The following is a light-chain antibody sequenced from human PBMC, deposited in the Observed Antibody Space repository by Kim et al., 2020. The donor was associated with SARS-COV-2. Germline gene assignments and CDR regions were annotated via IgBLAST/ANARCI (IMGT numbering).Light chain of an antibody. V-gene: IGKV1-12*01. CDR1: QGISNW. CDR3: QQANSFPFT. Sequence: ASVGDRATIPGRASQGISNWLAWYQQQQGKAPELLIYSGSSLQSRVPSGFSGSGSGADFTLTIISLQPDDFATYYCQQANSFPFTFGPGTKVDIK. J-gene: IGKJ3*01. CDR2: SGS.